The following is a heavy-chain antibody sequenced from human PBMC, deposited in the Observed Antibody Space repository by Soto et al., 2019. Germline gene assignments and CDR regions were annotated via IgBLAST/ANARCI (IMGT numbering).Heavy chain of an antibody. D-gene: IGHD3-9*01. J-gene: IGHJ4*02. Sequence: SETLSLTCAVSGGSISSGGYSWSWIRQPPGKGLEWIGYIYHSGSTYYNPSLKSRVTISVDTSKNQFSLKLSSVTAADTAVYYCARGIIGDILTGYYKGPLDYWGQGTLVTGSS. V-gene: IGHV4-30-2*01. CDR3: ARGIIGDILTGYYKGPLDY. CDR2: IYHSGST. CDR1: GGSISSGGYS.